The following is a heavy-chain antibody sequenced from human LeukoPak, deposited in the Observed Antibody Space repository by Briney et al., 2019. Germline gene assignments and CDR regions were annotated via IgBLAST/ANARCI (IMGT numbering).Heavy chain of an antibody. CDR3: AKGGATLSYNVDY. V-gene: IGHV3-9*01. J-gene: IGHJ4*02. CDR2: ISWNSGSI. CDR1: GFTFDDYA. Sequence: PGRSLRLSCAASGFTFDDYAMHWARQAPGKGLEWVSGISWNSGSIGYADSVEGRFTISRDNAKNSLYLQMNSLRAEDTALYYCAKGGATLSYNVDYWGQGTLVTVSS. D-gene: IGHD1-26*01.